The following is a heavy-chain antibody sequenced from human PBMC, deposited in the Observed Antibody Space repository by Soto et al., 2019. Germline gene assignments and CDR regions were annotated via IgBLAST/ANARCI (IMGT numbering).Heavy chain of an antibody. J-gene: IGHJ6*02. V-gene: IGHV3-30-3*01. Sequence: TGGSLRLSCAASGFTFGSYAMHWVRQAPGKGLEWVTIISYDVTTRYYADFVKGRFTISRDNSKNMLYLQMNSLRAEDTAIYYCARDRLQLTITNYYGMDVWGQGTTVTVSS. CDR3: ARDRLQLTITNYYGMDV. D-gene: IGHD5-18*01. CDR1: GFTFGSYA. CDR2: ISYDVTTR.